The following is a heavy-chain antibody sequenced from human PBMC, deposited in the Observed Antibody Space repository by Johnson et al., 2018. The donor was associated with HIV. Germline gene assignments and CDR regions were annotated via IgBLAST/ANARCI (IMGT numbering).Heavy chain of an antibody. CDR2: TRNKANSYTT. CDR1: GFTFSDHY. CDR3: ARGPRNPGIDTFNI. V-gene: IGHV3-72*01. D-gene: IGHD1-14*01. Sequence: VQLVESGGGFVQPGGSLRLSCAASGFTFSDHYMDWVRQAPGKGLEWVGRTRNKANSYTTEYAASVKGSFTISRDDSKNSLYLQMNSLKTEDTAVYYCARGPRNPGIDTFNIWGQGMMVTVSS. J-gene: IGHJ3*02.